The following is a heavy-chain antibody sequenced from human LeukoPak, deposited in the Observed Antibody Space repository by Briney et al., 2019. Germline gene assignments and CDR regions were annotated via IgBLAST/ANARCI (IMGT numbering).Heavy chain of an antibody. CDR1: NYSFSSYG. CDR2: INAYNGDT. J-gene: IGHJ4*02. D-gene: IGHD3-3*02. Sequence: ASVKVACKGSNYSFSSYGIGWVRQAPGQGLKWMGRINAYNGDTDYAQKFQGRVIMTTDTSTSTAYMELRSLRSDDTAVYYCARAPFARVTSTFSTYFFDYWSQGTLITVST. V-gene: IGHV1-18*01. CDR3: ARAPFARVTSTFSTYFFDY.